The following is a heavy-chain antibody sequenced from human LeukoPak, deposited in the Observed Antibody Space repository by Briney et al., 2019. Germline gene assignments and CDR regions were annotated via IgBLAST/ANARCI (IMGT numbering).Heavy chain of an antibody. J-gene: IGHJ3*02. CDR1: GFTFSSYW. V-gene: IGHV3-7*03. D-gene: IGHD3-22*01. Sequence: PGGSLRLSCAASGFTFSSYWMSWVRQAPGKGLEWVANIKQDGSEKYYVDSVKGRFTISRDNAKNSLYLQMNSLRAEDTAVYYCAKAFTPVVDDAFDIWGQGTMVTVSS. CDR3: AKAFTPVVDDAFDI. CDR2: IKQDGSEK.